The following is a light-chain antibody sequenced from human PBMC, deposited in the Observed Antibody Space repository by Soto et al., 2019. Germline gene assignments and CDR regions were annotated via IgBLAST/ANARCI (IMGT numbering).Light chain of an antibody. CDR3: ATWDDTLSGPV. Sequence: QSALTQPPSASEAPGQRVTIFCSGSNSNIGSNTVNWYQQVPGAAPKLLIYGNHRRPSEGVPDRFSGSKSGTSASLAISGLLSEDEADYYCATWDDTLSGPVFGGGTKLTVL. V-gene: IGLV1-44*01. J-gene: IGLJ3*02. CDR2: GNH. CDR1: NSNIGSNT.